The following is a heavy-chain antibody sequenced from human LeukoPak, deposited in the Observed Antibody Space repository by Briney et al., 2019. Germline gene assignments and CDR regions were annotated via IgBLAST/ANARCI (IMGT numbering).Heavy chain of an antibody. D-gene: IGHD6-13*01. CDR1: GDSISTYY. V-gene: IGHV4-59*01. CDR3: ARGVYIAAAQYAY. Sequence: SSETLSLTCTVSGDSISTYYWSWVRQPPGKGLEWIGYIYYGGNTNYNPSLKSRVTISVDTSKNQFSLKLSSVTAADTAVYYCARGVYIAAAQYAYWGQGTLVTVSS. J-gene: IGHJ4*02. CDR2: IYYGGNT.